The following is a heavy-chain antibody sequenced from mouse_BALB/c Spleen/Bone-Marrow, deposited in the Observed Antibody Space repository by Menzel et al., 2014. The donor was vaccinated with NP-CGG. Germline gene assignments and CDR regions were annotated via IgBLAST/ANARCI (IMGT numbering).Heavy chain of an antibody. D-gene: IGHD2-1*01. CDR2: IRNKANGYTT. CDR1: GFTFTDHY. J-gene: IGHJ2*01. V-gene: IGHV7-3*02. Sequence: EVKLMESGGGLVQPGGFLRLSCATSGFTFTDHYMSWVRQPPGKALEWLGFIRNKANGYTTEYGASVKGRFTISRDNSQSIVYLQMNTLRAEDSATYYCARDYLYYFDYWGQGTTLTGSS. CDR3: ARDYLYYFDY.